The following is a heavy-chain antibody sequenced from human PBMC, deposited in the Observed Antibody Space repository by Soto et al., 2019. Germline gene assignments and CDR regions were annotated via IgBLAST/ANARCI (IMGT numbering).Heavy chain of an antibody. J-gene: IGHJ6*02. Sequence: PGGSLRLSCAASGFTFSNAWMSWVRQAPGKGLEWVGRIKSKTDGGTTDYAAPVKGRFTISRDDSKNTLYLQMNSLKTEDTAVYYCTTDLYGPTRYYGMDVWGQGTTVTVSS. CDR2: IKSKTDGGTT. D-gene: IGHD4-17*01. CDR3: TTDLYGPTRYYGMDV. CDR1: GFTFSNAW. V-gene: IGHV3-15*01.